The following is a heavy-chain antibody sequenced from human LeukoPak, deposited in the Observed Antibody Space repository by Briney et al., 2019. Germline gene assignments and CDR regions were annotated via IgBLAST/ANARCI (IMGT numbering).Heavy chain of an antibody. CDR1: GGSISSYY. D-gene: IGHD4-23*01. J-gene: IGHJ3*02. CDR3: ARVRWIPRYSHAFDI. V-gene: IGHV4-59*01. Sequence: SSETLSLTCTVSGGSISSYYWSWIRQPPGKGLEWIVYIYYSGSTNYNPTLKSRVTISVDTSKNQFSLKLSSVTAADTAVYYCARVRWIPRYSHAFDIWGQGTMVTVSS. CDR2: IYYSGST.